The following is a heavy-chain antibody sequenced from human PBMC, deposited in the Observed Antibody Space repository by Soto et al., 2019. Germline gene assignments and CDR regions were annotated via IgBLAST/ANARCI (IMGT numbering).Heavy chain of an antibody. V-gene: IGHV3-9*01. D-gene: IGHD4-17*01. CDR2: ISWNSGSI. J-gene: IGHJ4*02. CDR3: AKDADYGDYGTGVYFDY. CDR1: GFTFDDYA. Sequence: GGSLRLSCAASGFTFDDYAMHWVRQAPGKGLEWVSGISWNSGSIGYADSVKGRFTISRDNAKNSLYLQMNSLRAEDTALYYSAKDADYGDYGTGVYFDYWGQGTLVTVSS.